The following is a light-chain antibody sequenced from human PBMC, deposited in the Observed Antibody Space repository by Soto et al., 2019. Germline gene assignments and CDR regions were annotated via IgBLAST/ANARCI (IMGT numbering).Light chain of an antibody. J-gene: IGKJ5*01. V-gene: IGKV3-20*01. CDR1: QRVSSNY. Sequence: EIALTHSPGTLSLSPGDRVTLSCSASQRVSSNYVAWYQQRPGQPPRLLIYSASRRANGIPDRFSGSGSGTDFTLTLSRLQYEDFAVYYCQQYGTVPNTFGQGTRLEIK. CDR3: QQYGTVPNT. CDR2: SAS.